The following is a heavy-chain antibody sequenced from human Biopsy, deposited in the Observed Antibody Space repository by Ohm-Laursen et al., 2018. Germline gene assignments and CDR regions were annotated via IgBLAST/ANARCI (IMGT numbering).Heavy chain of an antibody. CDR1: GFSLSSTGMR. Sequence: PTQTLTLTGSFSGFSLSSTGMRISWVRQPPGKALECLGRIDWDDDKFYSPSLETRLSLSKDTTTNQVVLTLTDVDPKDTATYYCARTRAHNFGALEFWGQGILVTVSS. J-gene: IGHJ4*01. D-gene: IGHD1-1*01. CDR3: ARTRAHNFGALEF. CDR2: IDWDDDK. V-gene: IGHV2-70*04.